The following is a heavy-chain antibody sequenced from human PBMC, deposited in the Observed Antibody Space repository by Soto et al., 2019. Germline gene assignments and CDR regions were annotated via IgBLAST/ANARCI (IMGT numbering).Heavy chain of an antibody. Sequence: GGSLRLSCAASGFTFSSYAMRWVRQAPGKGLEWVSAIRGSGGSTYYADSVKGRFTISRDNSKNTLYLQMNSLRAEDTAVYYCAKDTSGIWTHGYWGQGTLVTVSS. J-gene: IGHJ4*02. D-gene: IGHD3-10*01. CDR3: AKDTSGIWTHGY. CDR1: GFTFSSYA. CDR2: IRGSGGST. V-gene: IGHV3-23*01.